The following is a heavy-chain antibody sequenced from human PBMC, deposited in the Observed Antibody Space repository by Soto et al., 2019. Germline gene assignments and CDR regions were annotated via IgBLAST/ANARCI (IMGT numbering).Heavy chain of an antibody. D-gene: IGHD3-3*01. CDR2: IYYSGST. CDR3: ARVYYAFWSGYPGGYYYGMDV. V-gene: IGHV4-59*01. Sequence: SETLSLTCTVSGGSISSYYWSWIRQPPGKGLEWIGYIYYSGSTNYNPSLKSRVTISVDTSKNQFSLKLSSVTAADTAVYYCARVYYAFWSGYPGGYYYGMDVWGQGTTVTVSS. J-gene: IGHJ6*02. CDR1: GGSISSYY.